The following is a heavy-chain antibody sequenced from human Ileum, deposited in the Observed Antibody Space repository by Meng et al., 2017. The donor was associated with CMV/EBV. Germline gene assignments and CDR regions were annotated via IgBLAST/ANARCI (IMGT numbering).Heavy chain of an antibody. J-gene: IGHJ4*02. CDR3: ARAHVIPNGNYMFDY. CDR2: ISSSGDT. V-gene: IGHV4-4*08. D-gene: IGHD1-7*01. Sequence: QVHLQESGPGLVKASETLSLTCSVSNGSFNIYYWSWLRQSPGKGLEFIAYISSSGDTNYNPPLRSRVAISIDTTKEHFSLRLTSVTAADTAVYYCARAHVIPNGNYMFDYWGQGALVTVSS. CDR1: NGSFNIYY.